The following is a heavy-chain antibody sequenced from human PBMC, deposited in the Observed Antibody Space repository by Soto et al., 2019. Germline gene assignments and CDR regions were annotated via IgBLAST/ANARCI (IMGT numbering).Heavy chain of an antibody. D-gene: IGHD6-13*01. CDR2: IKQDGSEK. CDR1: GFTFSSYW. J-gene: IGHJ6*02. V-gene: IGHV3-7*03. Sequence: PGGFLRLSCAASGFTFSSYWMSWVRQAPGKGLEWVANIKQDGSEKYYVDSVKGRFTISRDNAKNSLYLQMNSLRAEDTAVYYCAREGGGIEQLVRYYYGMDVWGQGTTVTVSS. CDR3: AREGGGIEQLVRYYYGMDV.